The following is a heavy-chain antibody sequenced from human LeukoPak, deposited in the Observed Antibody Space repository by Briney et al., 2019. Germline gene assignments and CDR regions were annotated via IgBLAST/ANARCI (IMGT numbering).Heavy chain of an antibody. Sequence: PGASLRLSCAASGFTFSSYGMHWVRQAPGKGLEWVAVISYDGSNKYYADSVKGRFTISRDNSKNTLYLQMNSLRAEDTAVYYCAKDGSRNYYYDSSGYDFDYWGQGTLVTVSS. D-gene: IGHD3-22*01. V-gene: IGHV3-30*18. CDR2: ISYDGSNK. J-gene: IGHJ4*02. CDR1: GFTFSSYG. CDR3: AKDGSRNYYYDSSGYDFDY.